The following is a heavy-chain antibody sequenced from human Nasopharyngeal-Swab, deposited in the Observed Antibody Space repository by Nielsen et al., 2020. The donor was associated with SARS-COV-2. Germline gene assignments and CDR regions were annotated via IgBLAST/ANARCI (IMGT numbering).Heavy chain of an antibody. D-gene: IGHD2-2*01. CDR2: ISAYNGNT. CDR3: ARGRQYQLLFIFVEDAFDI. V-gene: IGHV1-18*04. J-gene: IGHJ3*02. CDR1: GYTFTSYG. Sequence: ASVKVSCKASGYTFTSYGISWVRQAPGQGLEWMGWISAYNGNTNYAQKLQGRVTMTTDTSTSTAYMELRSLRSDDTAVYYCARGRQYQLLFIFVEDAFDIWGQGTMVTVSS.